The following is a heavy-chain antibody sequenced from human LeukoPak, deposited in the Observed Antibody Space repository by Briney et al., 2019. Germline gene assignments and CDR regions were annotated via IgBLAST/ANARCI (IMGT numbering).Heavy chain of an antibody. CDR1: GFTFSGYI. V-gene: IGHV3-48*01. J-gene: IGHJ4*02. CDR3: ARDQWLDY. CDR2: IGTSGNTI. D-gene: IGHD6-19*01. Sequence: PGGSLRLSCAASGFTFSGYIMNWVRQAPGKGLEWVSFIGTSGNTIYYADSAKGRFTVSRDNAKNSLFLQMNSLRAEDTAVYYCARDQWLDYWGQGTLVTVSS.